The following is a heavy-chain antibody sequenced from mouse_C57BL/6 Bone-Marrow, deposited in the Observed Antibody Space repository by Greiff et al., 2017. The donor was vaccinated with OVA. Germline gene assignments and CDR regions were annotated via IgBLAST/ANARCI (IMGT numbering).Heavy chain of an antibody. CDR3: TRSLYYYGSRGAY. CDR1: GYTFTDYE. J-gene: IGHJ3*01. V-gene: IGHV1-15*01. D-gene: IGHD1-1*01. Sequence: VQLQQSGAELVRPGASVTLSCKASGYTFTDYEMHWVKQTPVHGLEWIGAIDPETGGTAYNQKFKGKAILTADKSSSTAYMELRSLTSEDSAVYYCTRSLYYYGSRGAYWGQGTLVTVSA. CDR2: IDPETGGT.